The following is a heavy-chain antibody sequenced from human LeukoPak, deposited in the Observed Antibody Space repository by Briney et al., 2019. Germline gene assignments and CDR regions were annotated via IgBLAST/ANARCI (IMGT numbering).Heavy chain of an antibody. Sequence: GGSLRLSCAASGFTFSSYAMNWVRQAPGKGLDWVSSISTGGYTYYADSVKGRFTISRDNSKNTVYLQMNSLRSEDTAVYYCARDEFGSFGEFSYWGQGTLVTVSS. J-gene: IGHJ4*02. CDR3: ARDEFGSFGEFSY. D-gene: IGHD3-10*01. V-gene: IGHV3-23*01. CDR2: ISTGGYT. CDR1: GFTFSSYA.